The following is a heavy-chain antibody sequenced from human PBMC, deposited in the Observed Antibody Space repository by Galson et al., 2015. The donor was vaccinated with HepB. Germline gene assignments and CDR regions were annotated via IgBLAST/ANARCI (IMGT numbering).Heavy chain of an antibody. CDR3: ANPNIAAAGSDDY. CDR2: ISYDGSNK. V-gene: IGHV3-30*18. Sequence: SLRLSCAASGFTFSSYGMHWVRQAPGKGLEWVAVISYDGSNKYYADSVKGRFTISRDNSKNTLYLQMNSLRAEDTAVYYCANPNIAAAGSDDYWGQGTLVTVSS. J-gene: IGHJ4*02. CDR1: GFTFSSYG. D-gene: IGHD6-13*01.